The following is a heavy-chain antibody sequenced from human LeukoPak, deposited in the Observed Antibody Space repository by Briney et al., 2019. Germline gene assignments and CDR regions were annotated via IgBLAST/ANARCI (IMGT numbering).Heavy chain of an antibody. CDR3: ARDRHKVPAAPYYYYYMDV. D-gene: IGHD2-2*01. Sequence: GGSLRLSCAASGFTFSSYWMSWVRQAPGKGLEWVANIKQDGSEKYYVDSVKGRFTISRDNAKNSLYLQMNSLRAEDTAVYYCARDRHKVPAAPYYYYYMDVWGKGTTVTVSS. CDR2: IKQDGSEK. V-gene: IGHV3-7*01. CDR1: GFTFSSYW. J-gene: IGHJ6*03.